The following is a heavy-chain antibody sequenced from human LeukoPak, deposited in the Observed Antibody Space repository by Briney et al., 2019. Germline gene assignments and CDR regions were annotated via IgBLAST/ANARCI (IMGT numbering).Heavy chain of an antibody. D-gene: IGHD3-22*01. CDR2: ISAYNGNT. Sequence: ATVKLSCKVSGYTFTSYGISWVRHAPGQGLEWMGWISAYNGNTKYTQKPQGRVTMTTHTSTSTAHMTQRSLSSDDTAVYYCARGPYYYDSSGYFGYYYMDVWGKGTTVTVSS. V-gene: IGHV1-18*01. CDR3: ARGPYYYDSSGYFGYYYMDV. J-gene: IGHJ6*03. CDR1: GYTFTSYG.